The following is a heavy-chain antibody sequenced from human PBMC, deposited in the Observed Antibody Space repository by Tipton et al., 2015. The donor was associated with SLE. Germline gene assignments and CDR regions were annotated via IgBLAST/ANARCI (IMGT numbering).Heavy chain of an antibody. Sequence: TLSLTCTVSGYSISSGYYWGWIRQPPGKGLEWIGSIYHSGSTYYNPSLKSRVTISVDTSKNQFSLKLSSVTAADTAVYYCARDDIVVVPARRGWSDPWGQGTLVTVSS. CDR3: ARDDIVVVPARRGWSDP. D-gene: IGHD2-2*01. J-gene: IGHJ5*02. V-gene: IGHV4-38-2*02. CDR2: IYHSGST. CDR1: GYSISSGYY.